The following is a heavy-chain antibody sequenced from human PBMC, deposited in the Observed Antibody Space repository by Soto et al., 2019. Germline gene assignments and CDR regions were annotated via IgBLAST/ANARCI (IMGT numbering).Heavy chain of an antibody. CDR1: GGSISSGGYY. V-gene: IGHV4-31*03. CDR3: ARGDVLTAIDY. J-gene: IGHJ4*02. CDR2: IYYSGST. D-gene: IGHD2-21*02. Sequence: SETLSLTCTVSGGSISSGGYYWSWIRQHPGKGLEWIGYIYYSGSTYYNPSLKSRVTISVDTSKNQFSLKLSSVTAADTAVYYCARGDVLTAIDYWGQGTLVTVSS.